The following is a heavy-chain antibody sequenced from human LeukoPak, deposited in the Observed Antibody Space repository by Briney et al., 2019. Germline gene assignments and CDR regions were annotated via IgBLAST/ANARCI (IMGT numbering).Heavy chain of an antibody. D-gene: IGHD4-17*01. V-gene: IGHV4-59*08. CDR2: IYYSGST. CDR3: ARHNGDYAFYYYYYGMDV. Sequence: SGTLSLTCTVSGASIRSSYWSWLRQPPGKGLEWIGYIYYSGSTNYNPSLKSRVTISVDTSKNQFSLKQSSVTAADTAVYYCARHNGDYAFYYYYYGMDVWGQGTTVTVSS. CDR1: GASIRSSY. J-gene: IGHJ6*02.